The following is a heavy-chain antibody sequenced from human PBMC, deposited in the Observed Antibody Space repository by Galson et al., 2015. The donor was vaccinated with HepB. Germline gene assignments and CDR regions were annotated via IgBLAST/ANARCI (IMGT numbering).Heavy chain of an antibody. V-gene: IGHV1-3*01. CDR3: ARDHAKYSSSFDDAFDI. D-gene: IGHD6-6*01. J-gene: IGHJ3*02. CDR1: GYTFTSYA. Sequence: SVKVSCKASGYTFTSYAMHWVRQAPGQRLEWMGWINAGNGNTKYSQKFQGRVTITRDTSASTAYMELSSLRSEDTAVYYCARDHAKYSSSFDDAFDIWGQGTMVTVSS. CDR2: INAGNGNT.